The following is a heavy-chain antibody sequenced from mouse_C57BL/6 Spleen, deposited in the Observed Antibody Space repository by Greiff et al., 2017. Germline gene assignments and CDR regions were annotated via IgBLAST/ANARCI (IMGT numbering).Heavy chain of an antibody. CDR1: GYTFTSYW. CDR2: IHPNSGST. J-gene: IGHJ4*01. D-gene: IGHD5-1*01. Sequence: QVQLQQPGAELVQPGASVKLSCKASGYTFTSYWMHWVKQRPGQGLEWIGMIHPNSGSTNYNEKFKSKATLTVDKSSSPAYMQLSSLTSEDSAVYYCARSEYYDAMDYWGQGTSVTVSS. CDR3: ARSEYYDAMDY. V-gene: IGHV1-64*01.